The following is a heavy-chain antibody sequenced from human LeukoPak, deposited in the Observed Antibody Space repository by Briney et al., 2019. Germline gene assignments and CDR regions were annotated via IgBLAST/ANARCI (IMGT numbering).Heavy chain of an antibody. CDR3: ARDLWFGVDY. Sequence: GGSLRLSCAASGFIFSNYPMHWVRQAPGKGLEWVAVTSRDGNNKYYPDIVRGRFTISRDNSKNTLYLQMNSLRAEDTAVYYCARDLWFGVDYWGQGTLVTVSS. CDR2: TSRDGNNK. V-gene: IGHV3-30-3*01. D-gene: IGHD3-10*01. CDR1: GFIFSNYP. J-gene: IGHJ4*02.